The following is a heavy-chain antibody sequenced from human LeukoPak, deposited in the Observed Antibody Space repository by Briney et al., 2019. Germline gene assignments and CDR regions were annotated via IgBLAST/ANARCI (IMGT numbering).Heavy chain of an antibody. J-gene: IGHJ4*02. CDR2: ISYDGSNK. Sequence: GGSLRLSCAASGFTFSSYAMHWVRQAPGKGLEWVAVISYDGSNKYYADSVKGRFTISRDNPKNTLYLQMNSLRAEDTAVYYCARDQLELPSGSSLHYWGQGTLVTVSS. CDR3: ARDQLELPSGSSLHY. V-gene: IGHV3-30-3*01. CDR1: GFTFSSYA. D-gene: IGHD1-26*01.